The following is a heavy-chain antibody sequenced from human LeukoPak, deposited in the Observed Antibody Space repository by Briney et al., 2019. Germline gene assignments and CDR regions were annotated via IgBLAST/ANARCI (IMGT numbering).Heavy chain of an antibody. CDR3: ARLIAVTGKVDYFDS. D-gene: IGHD6-19*01. Sequence: SETLSLTCTVSSGSINSYHWSWIRQTPGQGLEWIGYIFYKGTTNYNPSLKSRVTISLDTSKNQFSLKLTSVTAADTAVYYCARLIAVTGKVDYFDSWGLGTLVTVSS. J-gene: IGHJ4*02. V-gene: IGHV4-59*01. CDR1: SGSINSYH. CDR2: IFYKGTT.